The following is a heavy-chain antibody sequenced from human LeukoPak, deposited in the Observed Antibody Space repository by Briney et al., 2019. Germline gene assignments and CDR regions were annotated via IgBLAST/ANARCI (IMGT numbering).Heavy chain of an antibody. J-gene: IGHJ3*02. CDR1: GGSISSGGYY. V-gene: IGHV4-31*03. CDR2: IYYSGST. Sequence: SQTLSLTCTVSGGSISSGGYYWSWLRQHPGTGLEWIGYIYYSGSTYYNPSLKSRVTISVDTSKNQFSLKLSSVTAADTAVYYCARTVAATLFAIAFDIWGQGTMVTVSS. CDR3: ARTVAATLFAIAFDI. D-gene: IGHD2-15*01.